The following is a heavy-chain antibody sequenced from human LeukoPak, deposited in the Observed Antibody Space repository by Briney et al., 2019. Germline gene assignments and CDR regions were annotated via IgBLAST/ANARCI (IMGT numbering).Heavy chain of an antibody. V-gene: IGHV1-18*01. CDR2: ISASNGNT. D-gene: IGHD2-2*01. Sequence: GPSVKVSCKTSGYSFTDYAITWVRQVRGQGLQWVGWISASNGNTDYAQSFQGRATMTTDTSTSTAYLELRSLRSDDTAVYYCARVVVVPAALFYYYYYMDVWGKGTTVTVSS. J-gene: IGHJ6*03. CDR3: ARVVVVPAALFYYYYYMDV. CDR1: GYSFTDYA.